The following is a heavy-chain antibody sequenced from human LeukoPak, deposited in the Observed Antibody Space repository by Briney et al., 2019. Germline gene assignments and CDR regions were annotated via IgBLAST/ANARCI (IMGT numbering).Heavy chain of an antibody. D-gene: IGHD2-21*02. CDR2: INPDGRDT. Sequence: GGSLRLSCVVSGFTFNRCWMNWVRQAPGKGLEWVAHINPDGRDTYYVDSVKGRFTISRDNAQNSMYLQMNSLRVEDTAVYYCTSWGDTTAEYFQRWGRGTLVTVSS. V-gene: IGHV3-7*01. CDR3: TSWGDTTAEYFQR. J-gene: IGHJ1*01. CDR1: GFTFNRCW.